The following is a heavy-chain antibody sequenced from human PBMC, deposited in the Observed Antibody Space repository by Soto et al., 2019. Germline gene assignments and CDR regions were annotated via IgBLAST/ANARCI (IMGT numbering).Heavy chain of an antibody. D-gene: IGHD3-10*01. CDR1: YGSIGSYD. Sequence: SQTLSVSWTVSYGSIGSYDWSWIRQRPGKGLEWIGYIYYSGSTNYNPSLKSRVTISVDTSKNQFSLKLSSVTAADTAVYYCARVFTMVRGVITYADAFEIWGQGTMVTVSS. CDR2: IYYSGST. CDR3: ARVFTMVRGVITYADAFEI. J-gene: IGHJ3*02. V-gene: IGHV4-59*01.